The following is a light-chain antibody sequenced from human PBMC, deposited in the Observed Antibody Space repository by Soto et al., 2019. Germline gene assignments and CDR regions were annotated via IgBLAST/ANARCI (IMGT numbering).Light chain of an antibody. V-gene: IGKV1-39*01. CDR3: QQSSSTPPFT. Sequence: DTQMTQSPSSLSASVGDRVTITCRASQSISIYLNWYQQKPGKAPKLLIYAASSLQSGVPSRFSADGAGTDFTLPISSLQPEDFATYYCQQSSSTPPFTFGPGTKVDIK. CDR1: QSISIY. J-gene: IGKJ3*01. CDR2: AAS.